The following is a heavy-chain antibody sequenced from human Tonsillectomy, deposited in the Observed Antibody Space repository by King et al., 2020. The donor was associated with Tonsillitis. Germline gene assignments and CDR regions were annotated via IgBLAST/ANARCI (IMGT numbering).Heavy chain of an antibody. V-gene: IGHV3-11*01. J-gene: IGHJ4*02. CDR2: ISGGGITI. D-gene: IGHD5-18*01. CDR1: GFTFRDYY. CDR3: ARDLQSYGYDY. Sequence: QVQLVESGGGLVKPGGSLRLSCAASGFTFRDYYMSWLRQAPGKGLEWVSNISGGGITIYYADSVKGRFSISRDNAKNSLYLQMNSLRAEDTAVYYCARDLQSYGYDYWGQGTLVTVSS.